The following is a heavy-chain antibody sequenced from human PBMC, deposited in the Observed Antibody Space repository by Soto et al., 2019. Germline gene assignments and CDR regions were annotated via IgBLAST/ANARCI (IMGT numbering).Heavy chain of an antibody. CDR2: IIPIFGTA. D-gene: IGHD3-10*01. CDR1: GGTFSSYA. CDR3: AREGLITMVRGVIRPNYYYGMDV. Sequence: QVQLVQSGAEVQKPGSSVKVSCKASGGTFSSYAISWVRQAPGQGLEWMGGIIPIFGTANYAQKFQGRVTITADESTSTAYMELSSLRSEDTAVYYCAREGLITMVRGVIRPNYYYGMDVWGQGTTVTVSS. J-gene: IGHJ6*02. V-gene: IGHV1-69*01.